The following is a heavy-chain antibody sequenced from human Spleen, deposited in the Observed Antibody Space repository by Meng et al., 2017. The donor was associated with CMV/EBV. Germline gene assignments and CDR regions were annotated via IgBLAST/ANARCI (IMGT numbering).Heavy chain of an antibody. D-gene: IGHD3-3*01. CDR3: ARIFPSAYYKYDMDV. V-gene: IGHV4-39*06. Sequence: SETLSLTCTVSGASISINTYFWDWIRQPPGKGLEWIGSISYGGSTYYNSSLKSRVRISLDTSKSQLTLKLSSVTAADTAVYYCARIFPSAYYKYDMDVWGQGTTVTVSS. CDR2: ISYGGST. J-gene: IGHJ6*02. CDR1: GASISINTYF.